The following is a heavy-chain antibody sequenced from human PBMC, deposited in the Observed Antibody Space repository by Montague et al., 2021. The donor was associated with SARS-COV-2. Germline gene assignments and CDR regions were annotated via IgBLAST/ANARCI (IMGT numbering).Heavy chain of an antibody. CDR1: GFAFRTYA. D-gene: IGHD1-26*01. V-gene: IGHV3-23*01. J-gene: IGHJ4*02. CDR2: LSFSSANS. Sequence: SLRLSCAASGFAFRTYAMAWVRQAPGKGLEWVSSLSFSSANSYYVNSVRGRLTISRDNSRNTLYLQMNNVRAEDTAVYFCAKGIVESTKTYFDNWGQGTLVTVSS. CDR3: AKGIVESTKTYFDN.